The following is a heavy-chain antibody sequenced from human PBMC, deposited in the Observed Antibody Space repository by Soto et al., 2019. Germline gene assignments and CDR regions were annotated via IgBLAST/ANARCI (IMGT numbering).Heavy chain of an antibody. V-gene: IGHV4-4*07. CDR2: IHDTGRT. J-gene: IGHJ4*02. Sequence: QVQLQESGPGLVRPSETLSLTFTVSGDSLSTYYWSWIRQPAGERLEWIGRIHDTGRTNYNPSLKSRVTMSVDTSKNQFSLRVNSVTAADTAVYYCARESVSGTYRFDSWGQGTLVTVSS. CDR3: ARESVSGTYRFDS. D-gene: IGHD3-16*02. CDR1: GDSLSTYY.